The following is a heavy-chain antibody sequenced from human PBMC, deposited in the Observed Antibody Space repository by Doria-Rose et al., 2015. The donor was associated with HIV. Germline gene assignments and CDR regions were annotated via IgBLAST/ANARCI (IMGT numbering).Heavy chain of an antibody. CDR2: ISSSSSYI. CDR1: GFTFSSYS. Sequence: VQLVQSGGGLVKPGGSLRLSCAASGFTFSSYSMNWVRQAPGKGLEWVSSISSSSSYIYYADSVKGRFTISRDNAKNSLDLQMNSLRAEDTAVYYCARGSPTSVPGIKGGGDYWGQGTLVTASS. V-gene: IGHV3-21*03. CDR3: ARGSPTSVPGIKGGGDY. J-gene: IGHJ4*02. D-gene: IGHD3-10*01.